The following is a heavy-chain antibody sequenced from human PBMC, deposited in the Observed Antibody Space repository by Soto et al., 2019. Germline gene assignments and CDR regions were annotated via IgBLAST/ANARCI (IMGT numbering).Heavy chain of an antibody. Sequence: QVQLQQWGAGLLKPSETLSLTCAVYGGSFSGYYWSWIRQPPGKGLEWIGEINHSGSTNYNPSLKSRVTISVDTSKNQFSLKLGSVTAADTAVYYCARGRIVVVPAAKRNWFDPWGQGTLVTVSS. CDR3: ARGRIVVVPAAKRNWFDP. CDR2: INHSGST. V-gene: IGHV4-34*01. D-gene: IGHD2-2*01. J-gene: IGHJ5*02. CDR1: GGSFSGYY.